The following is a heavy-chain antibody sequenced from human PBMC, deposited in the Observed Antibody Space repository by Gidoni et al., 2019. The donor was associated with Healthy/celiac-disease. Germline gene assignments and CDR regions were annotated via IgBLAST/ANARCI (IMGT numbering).Heavy chain of an antibody. CDR2: ISYDGSNK. J-gene: IGHJ4*02. Sequence: QVQLVESGGGVVQPGRSLRLSCAASGFTFSSYAMHWVRQAPGKGLGWVAVISYDGSNKYYADSVKGRFTISRDNSKNTLYLQMNSLRAEDTAVYYCAKGGIEDIVVVPAAIGYWGQGTLVTVSS. V-gene: IGHV3-30*04. CDR1: GFTFSSYA. D-gene: IGHD2-2*01. CDR3: AKGGIEDIVVVPAAIGY.